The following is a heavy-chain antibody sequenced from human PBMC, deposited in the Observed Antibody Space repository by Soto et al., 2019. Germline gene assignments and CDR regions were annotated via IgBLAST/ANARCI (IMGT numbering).Heavy chain of an antibody. J-gene: IGHJ5*02. CDR2: ISSSSSYI. CDR1: GFTFSSSS. D-gene: IGHD2-2*01. CDR3: ARDPPKSDIVVVPAAMNDFP. V-gene: IGHV3-21*01. Sequence: GGSLRLSCAASGFTFSSSSMNWVRQAPGKGLEWVSSISSSSSYIYYADSVKGRFTISRDNAKNSLYLQMNSLRAEDTAVYYCARDPPKSDIVVVPAAMNDFPWGQGTLVTVSS.